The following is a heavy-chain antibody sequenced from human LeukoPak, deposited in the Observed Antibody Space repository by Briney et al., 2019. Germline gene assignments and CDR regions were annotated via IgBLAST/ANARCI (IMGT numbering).Heavy chain of an antibody. V-gene: IGHV4-59*01. Sequence: PSETLSLTCTVSGGSISSYYWSWIRQPPGKGLEWIGYIYYSGSTNYNPSLKSRVTISVDTSKNQFSLKLSSVTAADTAVYYCARTGTRNYYYYMDVWGKGTTVTVSS. J-gene: IGHJ6*03. D-gene: IGHD1-7*01. CDR2: IYYSGST. CDR1: GGSISSYY. CDR3: ARTGTRNYYYYMDV.